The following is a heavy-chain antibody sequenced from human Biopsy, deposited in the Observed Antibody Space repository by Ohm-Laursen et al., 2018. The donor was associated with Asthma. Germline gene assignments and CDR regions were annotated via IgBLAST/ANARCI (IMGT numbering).Heavy chain of an antibody. CDR2: IWYDGSNK. Sequence: SLRLSCAASGFTFSSYGMHWVRQAPGKGLEWVAVIWYDGSNKYYADSVKGRFTISRDNFKNTLYLQMNSLRAEDTAVHYCARDREYSSGWYQPLFDYWGQGTLVTVSS. CDR3: ARDREYSSGWYQPLFDY. CDR1: GFTFSSYG. J-gene: IGHJ4*02. D-gene: IGHD6-19*01. V-gene: IGHV3-33*01.